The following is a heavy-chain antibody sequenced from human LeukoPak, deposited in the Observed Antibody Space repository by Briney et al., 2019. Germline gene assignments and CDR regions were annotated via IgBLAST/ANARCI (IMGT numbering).Heavy chain of an antibody. CDR2: ISYDGSNK. Sequence: GGSLRLSCAASGFTFSSYAMHWVRQAPGKGLEWVAVISYDGSNKYYADSVKGRFTISRDNSKNTLYLQMNSLRAEDTAVYYCARSGGSHYGQDWFDPWGQGTLVTVSS. J-gene: IGHJ5*02. V-gene: IGHV3-30-3*01. D-gene: IGHD1-26*01. CDR1: GFTFSSYA. CDR3: ARSGGSHYGQDWFDP.